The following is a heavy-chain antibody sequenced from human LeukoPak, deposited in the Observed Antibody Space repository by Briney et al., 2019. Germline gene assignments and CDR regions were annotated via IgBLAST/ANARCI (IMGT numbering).Heavy chain of an antibody. V-gene: IGHV4-59*08. D-gene: IGHD2-2*01. CDR1: GGSISSYY. J-gene: IGHJ6*03. CDR2: IYYSGST. CDR3: ARASNCSSTSCYVYYYYYYMDV. Sequence: PSETLSLXCTVSGGSISSYYWSWIRQPPGKGLEWIGYIYYSGSTNYNPSLKSRVTISVDTSKNQFSLKLSSVTAADTAVYYCARASNCSSTSCYVYYYYYYMDVWGKGTTVTVSS.